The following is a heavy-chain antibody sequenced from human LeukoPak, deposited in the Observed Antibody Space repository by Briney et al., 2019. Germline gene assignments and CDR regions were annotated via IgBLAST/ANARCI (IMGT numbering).Heavy chain of an antibody. D-gene: IGHD3-9*01. Sequence: PGRSLRLSCAASGFTFSSFGMHWVRQAPGKGLEWVAVISYDGSNKYYADSVKGRFTISRDNSKNTLYLQMNSLRAEDTAVYYCARGRITIFFPFVYWGQGTLVTVSS. CDR1: GFTFSSFG. CDR3: ARGRITIFFPFVY. V-gene: IGHV3-30*03. CDR2: ISYDGSNK. J-gene: IGHJ4*02.